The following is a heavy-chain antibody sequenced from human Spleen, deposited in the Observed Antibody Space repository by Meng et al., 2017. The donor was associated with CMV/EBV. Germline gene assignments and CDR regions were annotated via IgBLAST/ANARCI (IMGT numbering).Heavy chain of an antibody. J-gene: IGHJ6*02. Sequence: ASVKVSCKASGYTFTSYGISWVRQAPGQGLEWMGWITTYNGNTNYAQKLQGRVTLTTDTSTSTADMELRSLRSDDTAVYYCARGATPYYYYGLDVWGQGTTVTVSS. CDR3: ARGATPYYYYGLDV. D-gene: IGHD5-24*01. V-gene: IGHV1-18*01. CDR2: ITTYNGNT. CDR1: GYTFTSYG.